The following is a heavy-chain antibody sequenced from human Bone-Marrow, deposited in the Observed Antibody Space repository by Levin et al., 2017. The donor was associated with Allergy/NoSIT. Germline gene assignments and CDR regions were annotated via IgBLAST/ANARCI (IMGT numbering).Heavy chain of an antibody. D-gene: IGHD2-15*01. CDR2: ISWNSGSI. V-gene: IGHV3-9*01. CDR3: AKDTTIGGGFDY. J-gene: IGHJ4*02. Sequence: PAGGSLRLSCAASGFTFDDYAMHWVRQAPGKGLEWVSGISWNSGSIGYADSVKGRFTISRDNAKNSLYLQMNSLRAEDTALYYCAKDTTIGGGFDYWGQGTLVTVSS. CDR1: GFTFDDYA.